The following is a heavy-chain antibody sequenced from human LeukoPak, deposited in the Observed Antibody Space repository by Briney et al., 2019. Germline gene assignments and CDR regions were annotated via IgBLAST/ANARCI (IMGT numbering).Heavy chain of an antibody. CDR1: GYTFTTYD. CDR2: MNSNSGNT. D-gene: IGHD3-10*01. CDR3: ARRRDFRYFGEYDAFEI. Sequence: ASVKVSCKASGYTFTTYDINWVRQSTGQGLEWMGWMNSNSGNTGYAQKFQGRVTMTRNISISTAYMELSSLRSEDTAVYYCARRRDFRYFGEYDAFEIWGQGTMITVSS. J-gene: IGHJ3*02. V-gene: IGHV1-8*01.